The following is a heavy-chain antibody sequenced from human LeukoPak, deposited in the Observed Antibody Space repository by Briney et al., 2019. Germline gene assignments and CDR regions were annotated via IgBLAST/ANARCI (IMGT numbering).Heavy chain of an antibody. CDR2: ISGSGGST. Sequence: PGGSLRLSCEASGFTFSSYAMSWVRQAPGKGLEWVSAISGSGGSTYYADSVKGRFTISRDNSKNTLYLQMNSLRAEDTAVYYCAKVTIFGVAMGYFDYWGQGTLVTVSS. J-gene: IGHJ4*02. V-gene: IGHV3-23*01. D-gene: IGHD3-3*01. CDR1: GFTFSSYA. CDR3: AKVTIFGVAMGYFDY.